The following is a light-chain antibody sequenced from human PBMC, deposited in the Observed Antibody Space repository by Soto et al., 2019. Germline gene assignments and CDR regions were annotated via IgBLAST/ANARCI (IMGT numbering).Light chain of an antibody. J-gene: IGKJ1*01. V-gene: IGKV1-39*01. CDR3: QQSYSTLWT. CDR1: QSLRTY. CDR2: AAS. Sequence: DIQMTQSPSSLSASVGDRVTITCRASQSLRTYLHWYQQKPRKAPKLLIYAASSLQSGVPSRFSGSGSGTDVTLTISSLQPEDFATYYCQQSYSTLWTFGQGTKGEIK.